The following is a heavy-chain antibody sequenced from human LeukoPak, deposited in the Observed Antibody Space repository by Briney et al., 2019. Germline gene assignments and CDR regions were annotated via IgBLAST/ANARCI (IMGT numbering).Heavy chain of an antibody. Sequence: GSLRLSCAASGFTFSDYYKSWIRQAPGKGLEWVSYISSSSSYTNYADSVKGRFTISRDNAKNSLYLQMNSLRAEDTAVYYCARSSHSSGWEFDYWGQGTLVTVSS. CDR2: ISSSSSYT. J-gene: IGHJ4*02. CDR1: GFTFSDYY. V-gene: IGHV3-11*06. D-gene: IGHD6-19*01. CDR3: ARSSHSSGWEFDY.